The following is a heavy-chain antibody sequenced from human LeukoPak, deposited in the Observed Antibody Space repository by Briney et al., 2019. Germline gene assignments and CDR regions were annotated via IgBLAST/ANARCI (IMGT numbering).Heavy chain of an antibody. CDR3: ARDFGDTSDTYFQH. J-gene: IGHJ1*01. CDR1: GFTFSIYN. V-gene: IGHV3-48*04. CDR2: ISSSGSTI. Sequence: GGSLRLSCAASGFTFSIYNMHWVRQAPGKGLEWVSYISSSGSTIYYADSVKGRFTISRDNAKNSLYLQMNSLRADDTAVYYCARDFGDTSDTYFQHWGQGTLVTVSS. D-gene: IGHD3-22*01.